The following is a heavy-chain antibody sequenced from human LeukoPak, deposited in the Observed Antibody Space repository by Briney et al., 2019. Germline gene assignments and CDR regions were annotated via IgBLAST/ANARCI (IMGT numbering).Heavy chain of an antibody. D-gene: IGHD1-26*01. CDR1: GGSISSYY. Sequence: SETLSLTCTVSGGSISSYYWSWIRQPPGKGLEWIGCIYYSGSTNYNPPLKSRVTVSVDTSKHQFSLKLSSLTAADTAVYYCARSFLGDWYFDLWGRGTLVTVSS. CDR2: IYYSGST. V-gene: IGHV4-59*01. CDR3: ARSFLGDWYFDL. J-gene: IGHJ2*01.